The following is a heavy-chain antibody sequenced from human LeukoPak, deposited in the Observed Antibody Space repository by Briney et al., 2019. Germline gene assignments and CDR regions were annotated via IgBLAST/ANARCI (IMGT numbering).Heavy chain of an antibody. V-gene: IGHV4-34*01. CDR1: GGSFSNYY. J-gene: IGHJ4*02. CDR3: ARGARRIAARPHHPSHTFDY. D-gene: IGHD6-6*01. Sequence: PSETLSLTRAVYGGSFSNYYWSWIRQPPGKGLEWIGEINHSGSTNYNPSLKSRVTISVDTSKNQFSLKLSSVTAADTAVYYCARGARRIAARPHHPSHTFDYWGQGTLVTVSS. CDR2: INHSGST.